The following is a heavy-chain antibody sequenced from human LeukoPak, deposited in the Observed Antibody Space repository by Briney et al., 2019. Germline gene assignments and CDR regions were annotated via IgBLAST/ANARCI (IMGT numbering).Heavy chain of an antibody. D-gene: IGHD6-13*01. Sequence: SETLSLTCTVSAGSISSYYWSWIRQPPGKGLKWIGYIYYSGSTNYNPSLRSRVTISVDTSKNQFSLKLSSVTAADTAVYYCARVRQSLAAAGKVFDYWGQGTLVTVSS. CDR2: IYYSGST. CDR3: ARVRQSLAAAGKVFDY. J-gene: IGHJ4*02. CDR1: AGSISSYY. V-gene: IGHV4-59*01.